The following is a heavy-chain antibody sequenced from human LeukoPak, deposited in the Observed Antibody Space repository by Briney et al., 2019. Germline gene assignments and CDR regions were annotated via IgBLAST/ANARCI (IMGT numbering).Heavy chain of an antibody. V-gene: IGHV3-30*18. D-gene: IGHD1-26*01. CDR2: ISYDGSNK. CDR3: AKRISRSYYPEY. CDR1: GFTFSSYG. Sequence: GGSLRLSCAASGFTFSSYGMHWVRQAPGKGLQWVAVISYDGSNKYYADSVKGRFTISRDNSENTLYLQMNSLTAEDTAVYYCAKRISRSYYPEYWGQGTLVTVSS. J-gene: IGHJ4*02.